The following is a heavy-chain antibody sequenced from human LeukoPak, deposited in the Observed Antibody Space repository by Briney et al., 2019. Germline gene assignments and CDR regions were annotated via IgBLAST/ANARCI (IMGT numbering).Heavy chain of an antibody. CDR3: AKNRWYFDC. CDR2: LYSGGST. V-gene: IGHV3-53*01. CDR1: GFTVSSNY. Sequence: GGSLRLSCAASGFTVSSNYMTWVRQAPGQGLEWVSVLYSGGSTYYADSVKSRFTISRDNSKNTLYLQMNSLIAEDTAVCYCAKNRWYFDCWGQGTLVTVSS. D-gene: IGHD3-16*02. J-gene: IGHJ4*02.